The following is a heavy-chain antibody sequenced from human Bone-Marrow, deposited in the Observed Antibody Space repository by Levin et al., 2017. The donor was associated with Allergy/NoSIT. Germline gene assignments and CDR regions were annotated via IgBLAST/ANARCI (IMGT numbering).Heavy chain of an antibody. D-gene: IGHD5-12*01. CDR3: ARDSSLRYYFDY. J-gene: IGHJ4*02. Sequence: GGSLRLSCAASGFTFSNYWMSWVRQAPGKGLEWVANIKQDGSEEYYVDSVKGRFTISRDNAKNSLYLQMNSLRVEDTAVYYCARDSSLRYYFDYWGQGTLVTVSS. V-gene: IGHV3-7*01. CDR1: GFTFSNYW. CDR2: IKQDGSEE.